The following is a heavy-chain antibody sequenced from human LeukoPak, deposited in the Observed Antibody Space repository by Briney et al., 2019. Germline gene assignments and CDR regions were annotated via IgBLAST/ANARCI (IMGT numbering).Heavy chain of an antibody. D-gene: IGHD3-22*01. V-gene: IGHV4-34*01. J-gene: IGHJ4*02. CDR3: ASSRDSSGYTDY. Sequence: SETLSLTCAVYGGSFSGYYWSWIRQPPGKGLEWIGEINHSGSTNYNPSLKSRVTISVDTSKNQFSLKLSSVTAADTAVYYCASSRDSSGYTDYWGQGTLVTVSS. CDR2: INHSGST. CDR1: GGSFSGYY.